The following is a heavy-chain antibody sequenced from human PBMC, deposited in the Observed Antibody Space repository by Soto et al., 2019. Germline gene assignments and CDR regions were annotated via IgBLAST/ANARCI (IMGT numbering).Heavy chain of an antibody. J-gene: IGHJ4*02. D-gene: IGHD2-21*02. CDR2: IITIFGTA. CDR1: GGTFSSYA. V-gene: IGHV1-69*13. Sequence: GASVKVSCKASGGTFSSYAISWVRQAPGQGLEWMGGIITIFGTANYAQKFQGRVTITADESTSTAYMELSSLRSEDTAVYYFSRAPPLGECGGDCYSYYFDYWGQGTLVTVSS. CDR3: SRAPPLGECGGDCYSYYFDY.